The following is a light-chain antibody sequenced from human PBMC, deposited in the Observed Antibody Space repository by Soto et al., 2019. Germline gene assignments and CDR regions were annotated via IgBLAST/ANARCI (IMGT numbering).Light chain of an antibody. Sequence: EIVLTQSPGTLSLSAGERATLSCRASQSVSRNYLAWYQHTPGQAPTALIYGASNRATGVPDRFSGSGSGTDFTLTISRLEPEDFAVYYCQNYDTSPTFGQGTKVEVK. J-gene: IGKJ1*01. CDR3: QNYDTSPT. V-gene: IGKV3-20*01. CDR2: GAS. CDR1: QSVSRNY.